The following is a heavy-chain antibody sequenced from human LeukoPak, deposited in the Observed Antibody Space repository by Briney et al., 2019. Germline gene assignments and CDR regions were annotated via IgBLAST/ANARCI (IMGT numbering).Heavy chain of an antibody. J-gene: IGHJ5*02. CDR2: IYHSGST. CDR3: AIRYYDFWSGYSLGPFDP. V-gene: IGHV4-38-2*01. Sequence: SETLSLTCAVSGYSISSGHYWGWIRQPPGKGLEWIGIIYHSGSTYYNPSLKSRVTISVDTSKNQFSLKLSSVTAADTAVYYCAIRYYDFWSGYSLGPFDPWGQGTLVTVSS. CDR1: GYSISSGHY. D-gene: IGHD3-3*01.